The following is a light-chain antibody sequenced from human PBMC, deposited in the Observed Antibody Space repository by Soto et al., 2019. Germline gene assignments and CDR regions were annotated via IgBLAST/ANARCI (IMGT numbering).Light chain of an antibody. CDR2: AAS. V-gene: IGKV3-20*01. CDR3: QQYGRSLYT. J-gene: IGKJ2*01. Sequence: EILLTQSPGTLSLSPGERATLSCRASQSVTTNYLGWYQQKPGQAPRLLIYAASSRATGIPDRFSGSGSGTDFNLTISRLEPEDFAVYYCQQYGRSLYTFGQGTKVDIK. CDR1: QSVTTNY.